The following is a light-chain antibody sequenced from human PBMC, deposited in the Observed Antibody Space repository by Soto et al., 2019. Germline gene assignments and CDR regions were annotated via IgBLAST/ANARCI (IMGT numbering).Light chain of an antibody. V-gene: IGKV3-20*01. Sequence: EIVLTQSPGTLSLSPGERATLSCRVSQSVSSSYLAWYQQKPGQAPRLLIYGASSRATGIPDRFSGSGSGTDFTLTISRLEPEDFAVYYCQQYGSSLGVTFGGGTKVEIK. CDR2: GAS. J-gene: IGKJ4*01. CDR1: QSVSSSY. CDR3: QQYGSSLGVT.